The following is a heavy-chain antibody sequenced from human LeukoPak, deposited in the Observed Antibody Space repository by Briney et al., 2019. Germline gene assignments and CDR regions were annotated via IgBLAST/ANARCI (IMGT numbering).Heavy chain of an antibody. Sequence: SETLSLTCAVYGGSFSGYDWSWIRQPPGKGLEWIGEINHSGSTNYNPSLERRVTISVATSKNQFSLKLRSVTAADTAVYYCARRSWRGRGYFDYWGQGTLVTVSS. D-gene: IGHD3-16*01. CDR2: INHSGST. V-gene: IGHV4-34*01. CDR3: ARRSWRGRGYFDY. J-gene: IGHJ4*02. CDR1: GGSFSGYD.